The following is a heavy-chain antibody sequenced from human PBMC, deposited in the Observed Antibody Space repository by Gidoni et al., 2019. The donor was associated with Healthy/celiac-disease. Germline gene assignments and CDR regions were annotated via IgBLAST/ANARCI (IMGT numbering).Heavy chain of an antibody. CDR3: ARDLAMVRGVGMDV. Sequence: EVHLVDSGGGLVQPGGSLRLSCAGSGFTSSSYWMSWVRQAPGKGLEWVANIKQDGSEKYYVDSVKGRFTISRDNAKNSLYLQMNSLRAEDTAVYYCARDLAMVRGVGMDVWGKGTTVTVSS. D-gene: IGHD3-10*01. CDR1: GFTSSSYW. CDR2: IKQDGSEK. J-gene: IGHJ6*03. V-gene: IGHV3-7*04.